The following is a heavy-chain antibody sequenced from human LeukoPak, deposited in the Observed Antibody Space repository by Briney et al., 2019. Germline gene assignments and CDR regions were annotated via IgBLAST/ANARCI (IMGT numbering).Heavy chain of an antibody. CDR1: GFTFSSYE. D-gene: IGHD1-1*01. V-gene: IGHV3-48*03. J-gene: IGHJ4*02. CDR2: ISSSGNTI. CDR3: ARDVGMTSDY. Sequence: QPGGSLRLSCVTSGFTFSSYEMNWVRQAPGKGLEWVSYISSSGNTIYYAHSVKGRFTISRDNARNSLYLQMNNLRAEDTAVYYCARDVGMTSDYWGQGTLVTVSP.